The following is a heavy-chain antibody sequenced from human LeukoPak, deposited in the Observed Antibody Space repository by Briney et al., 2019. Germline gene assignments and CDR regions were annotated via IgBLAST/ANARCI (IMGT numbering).Heavy chain of an antibody. CDR2: IYYSGRT. CDR3: ARHLRGRDGYKDYFDY. J-gene: IGHJ4*02. Sequence: SETLSLTCTVSGGSISSSSYYWGWIRQPPGKGLEWIGSIYYSGRTYYNPSLKSRVTISVDTSKNQFSLKLSSVTAADTAVYYCARHLRGRDGYKDYFDYWGQGTLVTVSS. D-gene: IGHD5-24*01. CDR1: GGSISSSSYY. V-gene: IGHV4-39*01.